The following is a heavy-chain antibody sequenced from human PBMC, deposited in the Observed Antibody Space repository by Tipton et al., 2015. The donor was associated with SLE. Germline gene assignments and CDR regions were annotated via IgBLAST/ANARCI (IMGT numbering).Heavy chain of an antibody. J-gene: IGHJ4*02. CDR3: ARGPRADY. Sequence: QLVQSGPEVKKPGASVKVSCKASGYSFSDYFTHWVRQAPGQGLEWIGEIKHGGNTNYNPSLKSRVTISVDMSRDQFSLKLISVTAADTAVYYCARGPRADYWGQGTLVTVSS. CDR1: GYSFSDYF. V-gene: IGHV4-34*01. CDR2: IKHGGNT.